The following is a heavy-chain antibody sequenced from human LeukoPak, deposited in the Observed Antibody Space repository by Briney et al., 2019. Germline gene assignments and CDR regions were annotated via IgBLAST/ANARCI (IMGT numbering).Heavy chain of an antibody. J-gene: IGHJ4*02. CDR3: ARDSSGWYDFDY. CDR2: ISSSSSYI. CDR1: GFTFSSYS. Sequence: PGGSLRLSCAVSGFTFSSYSMNWVRQAPGKGLEWVSSISSSSSYIYYADSVKGRFTISRDNAKNSLYLQMNSLRAEDTAVYYCARDSSGWYDFDYWGQGTLVTVSS. V-gene: IGHV3-21*01. D-gene: IGHD6-19*01.